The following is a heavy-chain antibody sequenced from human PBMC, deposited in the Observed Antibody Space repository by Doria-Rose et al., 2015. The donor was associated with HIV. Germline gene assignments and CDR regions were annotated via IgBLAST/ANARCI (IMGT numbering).Heavy chain of an antibody. CDR1: GGSFGGYY. J-gene: IGHJ6*02. Sequence: QVQLQESGAGLVKPSETLSLTCAVFGGSFGGYYWSWIRQPPGKGLEWTGEINHSGSTNYKTSLKSRVTISLDTSKNLFSLKLSSVTAADTAVYYCARGLLRGGWNDVDYYYGMDVWGQGTTVTVSS. D-gene: IGHD1-1*01. CDR3: ARGLLRGGWNDVDYYYGMDV. V-gene: IGHV4-34*01. CDR2: INHSGST.